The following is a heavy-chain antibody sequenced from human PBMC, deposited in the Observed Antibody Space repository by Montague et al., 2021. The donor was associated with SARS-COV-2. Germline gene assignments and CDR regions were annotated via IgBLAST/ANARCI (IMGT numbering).Heavy chain of an antibody. V-gene: IGHV4-38-2*02. D-gene: IGHD3-3*01. CDR3: ARSGVGIFDFSYFDS. CDR1: GFSISSGYY. J-gene: IGHJ4*02. Sequence: SETLSLTCSVSGFSISSGYYWGWIRQTPGKGLEWIGSRYQNGATXXSPXXXRPVTILLDTSKNQFSLSLTSVTAADTVVYYCARSGVGIFDFSYFDSWGQGSLVIVSS. CDR2: RYQNGAT.